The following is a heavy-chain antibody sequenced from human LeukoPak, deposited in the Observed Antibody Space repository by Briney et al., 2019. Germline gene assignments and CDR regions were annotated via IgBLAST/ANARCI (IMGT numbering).Heavy chain of an antibody. V-gene: IGHV3-7*04. CDR3: ARVVVVPAATEWFDP. Sequence: GGSLRLSCAASGFTFSSYWMSWVRQAPGKGLEWVANIKQDGSEKYYVDSVKGRFTISRDNAKNSLYLQMNSLRAEDTAVYYCARVVVVPAATEWFDPWGQGTLVTVSS. CDR1: GFTFSSYW. D-gene: IGHD2-2*01. CDR2: IKQDGSEK. J-gene: IGHJ5*02.